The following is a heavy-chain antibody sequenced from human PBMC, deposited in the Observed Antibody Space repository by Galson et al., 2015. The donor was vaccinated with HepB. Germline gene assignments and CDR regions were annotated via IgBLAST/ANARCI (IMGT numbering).Heavy chain of an antibody. J-gene: IGHJ4*02. V-gene: IGHV3-21*06. CDR2: ISSSSRYI. CDR3: ARDSGSGYSNYFDY. CDR1: GFTFSSYS. D-gene: IGHD3-22*01. Sequence: SLRLSCAASGFTFSSYSMNWVRQAPGKGLEWVSSISSSSRYIYYGDSVKGRFTISRDNAKNSLYLQMSSLRAEDTAVYYCARDSGSGYSNYFDYWGQGTLVTVSS.